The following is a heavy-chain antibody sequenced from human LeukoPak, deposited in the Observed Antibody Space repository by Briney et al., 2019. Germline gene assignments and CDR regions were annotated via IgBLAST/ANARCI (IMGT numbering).Heavy chain of an antibody. D-gene: IGHD2-15*01. CDR3: ARAGCSGGSCYGVFDY. Sequence: ASVKVSCKASGYTFTSYAMSWVRQAPGQGLEWMGWINTNTGNPTYAQGFTGRFVFSLDTSVSTAYLQISSLKAEDTAVYYCARAGCSGGSCYGVFDYWGQGTLVTVSS. J-gene: IGHJ4*02. CDR1: GYTFTSYA. V-gene: IGHV7-4-1*02. CDR2: INTNTGNP.